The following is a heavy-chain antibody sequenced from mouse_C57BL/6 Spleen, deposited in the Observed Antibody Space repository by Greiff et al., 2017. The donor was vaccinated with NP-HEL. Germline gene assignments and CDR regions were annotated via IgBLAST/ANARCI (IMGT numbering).Heavy chain of an antibody. CDR1: GFTFSDYG. D-gene: IGHD2-4*01. V-gene: IGHV5-17*01. J-gene: IGHJ4*01. CDR2: ISSGSSTI. CDR3: ARTMITTRDYYAMDY. Sequence: EVNLVESGGGLVKPGGSLKLSCAASGFTFSDYGMHWVRQAPEKGLEWVAYISSGSSTIYYADTVKGRFTISRDNAKNTLFLQMTSLRSEDTAMYYCARTMITTRDYYAMDYWGQGTSVTVSS.